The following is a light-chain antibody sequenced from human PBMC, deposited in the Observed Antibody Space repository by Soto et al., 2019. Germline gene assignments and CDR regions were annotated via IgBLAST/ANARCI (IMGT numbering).Light chain of an antibody. CDR2: EVT. CDR3: SSYTSSSTPWV. CDR1: GSDVGRYDF. Sequence: QSALTQPPSASGSPGQSVTISCTGTGSDVGRYDFVSWYQQVPGKAPKLMIFEVTRRPSGAPARFSGSKSGNTASLTVSGLQAEDEADYYCSSYTSSSTPWVFGGGTKLTVL. V-gene: IGLV2-8*01. J-gene: IGLJ3*02.